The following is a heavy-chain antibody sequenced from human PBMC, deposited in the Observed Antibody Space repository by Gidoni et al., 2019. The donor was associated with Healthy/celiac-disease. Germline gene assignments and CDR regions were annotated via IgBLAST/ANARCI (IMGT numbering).Heavy chain of an antibody. CDR1: GGSISSYY. CDR2: IYYSGST. CDR3: AGAPDTAMVKYFDY. D-gene: IGHD5-18*01. Sequence: QVQLQESCPGLVMPSETLSLTCTVSGGSISSYYWSWNRQPPGKGLEWIGYIYYSGSTNYNPSLKSRVTRSVDTSKNQYSLKLSSVTAADTAVYYCAGAPDTAMVKYFDYWGQGTLVTVSS. V-gene: IGHV4-59*01. J-gene: IGHJ4*02.